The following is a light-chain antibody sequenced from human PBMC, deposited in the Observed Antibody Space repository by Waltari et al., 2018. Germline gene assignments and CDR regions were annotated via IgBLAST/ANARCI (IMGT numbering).Light chain of an antibody. CDR3: QQYNDWPPLT. J-gene: IGKJ4*01. V-gene: IGKV3-15*01. CDR1: QSVTSN. Sequence: LSVSPGERATLSCRASQSVTSNLAWYQQIPGQAPRLLIYGASTRATGIPARFSGSGSGTEFTLTISSMQSEDFAVYYCQQYNDWPPLTFGGGTKVE. CDR2: GAS.